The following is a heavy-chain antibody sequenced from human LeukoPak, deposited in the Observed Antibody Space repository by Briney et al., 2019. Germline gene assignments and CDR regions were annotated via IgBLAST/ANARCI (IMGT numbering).Heavy chain of an antibody. J-gene: IGHJ4*02. Sequence: GASVKVSCKASGYTFTSYGISWVRQAPGQGLEWMAWISAYNGNTNYAQKLQGRVTMTTDTSTSTAYMELRSLRSDDTAVYYCARELRGYSYGYSHYFDYWGQGTLVTVSS. CDR1: GYTFTSYG. V-gene: IGHV1-18*01. CDR3: ARELRGYSYGYSHYFDY. CDR2: ISAYNGNT. D-gene: IGHD5-18*01.